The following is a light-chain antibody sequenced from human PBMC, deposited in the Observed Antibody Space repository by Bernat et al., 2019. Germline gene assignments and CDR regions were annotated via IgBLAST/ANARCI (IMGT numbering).Light chain of an antibody. Sequence: SYELTQPPSVSVSPGQTASITCSGDKLGDKYACWYQQKPGQSPVLVIYQDSKRPSGIPERFSGSNSGNTATLTISGTQAMDEADYYCQAWDSSILFGGGTKLPVL. CDR1: KLGDKY. CDR2: QDS. V-gene: IGLV3-1*01. J-gene: IGLJ2*01. CDR3: QAWDSSIL.